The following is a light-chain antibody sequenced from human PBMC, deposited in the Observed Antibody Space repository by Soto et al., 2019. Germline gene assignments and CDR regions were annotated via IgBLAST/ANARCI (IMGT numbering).Light chain of an antibody. CDR3: ALLIMYRPS. J-gene: IGKJ4*01. CDR2: AAS. CDR1: QSISSY. Sequence: VTITCRASQSISSYLNWYQHKPGKAPKLLIYAASSLQSGVPSRFSGSGSVTDFHLTTSNLHPQDRPTYCSALLIMYRPSFGAGTKVDNK. V-gene: IGKV1-39*02.